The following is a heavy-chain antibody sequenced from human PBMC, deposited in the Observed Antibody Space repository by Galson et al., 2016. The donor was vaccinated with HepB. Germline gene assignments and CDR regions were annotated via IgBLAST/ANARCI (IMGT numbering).Heavy chain of an antibody. CDR2: IYPADSDF. Sequence: QSGAEVKKTGESLKISCKGSGSSFTSYWIGWVRQTPGKGLEWMGIIYPADSDFRYSPSFEGQVTISADKSISTDYLQWSSLKASATAMYYCARQVTASSGQAGAIDCWGQGTLGTVSS. D-gene: IGHD2-21*02. J-gene: IGHJ4*02. V-gene: IGHV5-51*01. CDR1: GSSFTSYW. CDR3: ARQVTASSGQAGAIDC.